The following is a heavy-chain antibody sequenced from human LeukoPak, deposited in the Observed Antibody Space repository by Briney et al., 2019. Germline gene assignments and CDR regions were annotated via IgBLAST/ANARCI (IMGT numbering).Heavy chain of an antibody. V-gene: IGHV3-48*02. CDR1: GFTFSSHW. J-gene: IGHJ4*02. Sequence: GGSLRLSCAASGFTFSSHWMSWVRQAPGKGLEWVSYISTSSSTIYYADSVKGRFTISRDNAKNSLYLQMNSLRDEDTAVYYCARDYRSSSGWTVDYWGQGTLVTVSS. CDR2: ISTSSSTI. CDR3: ARDYRSSSGWTVDY. D-gene: IGHD6-19*01.